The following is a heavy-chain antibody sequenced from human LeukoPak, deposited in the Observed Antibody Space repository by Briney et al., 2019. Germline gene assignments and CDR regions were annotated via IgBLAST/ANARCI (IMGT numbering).Heavy chain of an antibody. CDR3: ARGFHSDDAFDI. CDR1: GCTISSYY. Sequence: AETLTLTCTASGCTISSYYWSWIRQPPGKGLEWIGYIYYSGSTNYNPSLKSRVTISVDTSKNQFSLKLSSVTGADTAVYYCARGFHSDDAFDIWGQGTMVTVSS. V-gene: IGHV4-59*01. D-gene: IGHD3-3*01. J-gene: IGHJ3*02. CDR2: IYYSGST.